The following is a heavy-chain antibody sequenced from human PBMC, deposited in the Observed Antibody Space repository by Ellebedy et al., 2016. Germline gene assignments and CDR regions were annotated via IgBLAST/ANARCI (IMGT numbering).Heavy chain of an antibody. D-gene: IGHD2-21*01. CDR2: IYSGGSK. CDR3: TCGSDHYYYGMDV. CDR1: GFTVSSNY. Sequence: GGSLRLXXAASGFTVSSNYMSWVRQAPGKGLEWVSVIYSGGSKYYADSVKGRFTISRDNSKNTLSLQMTSLRAEDTAVYYCTCGSDHYYYGMDVWGQGTTVTVSS. J-gene: IGHJ6*02. V-gene: IGHV3-66*01.